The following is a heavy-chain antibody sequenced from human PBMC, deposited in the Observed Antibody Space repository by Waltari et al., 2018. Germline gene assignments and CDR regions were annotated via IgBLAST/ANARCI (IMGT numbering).Heavy chain of an antibody. V-gene: IGHV3-23*01. Sequence: EVQLLESGGDLVQPGGSLRLSCAASGLTLSNFAMMWVRQAPGKGLGGVESSRISGTSTKYTDSVKGRFTISRDNSKNTLYLQMNSLSAEDTAVYFCAKRDYDYGVYVWGQGTLVTVSS. J-gene: IGHJ6*02. CDR1: GLTLSNFA. CDR2: SRISGTST. CDR3: AKRDYDYGVYV.